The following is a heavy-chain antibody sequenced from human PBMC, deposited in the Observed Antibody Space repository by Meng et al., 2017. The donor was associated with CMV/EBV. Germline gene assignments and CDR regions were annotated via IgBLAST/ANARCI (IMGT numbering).Heavy chain of an antibody. CDR1: GGSISSYY. CDR3: ARCYYDFWSGYYYAGGMDV. J-gene: IGHJ6*02. CDR2: IYYSGST. D-gene: IGHD3-3*01. Sequence: ETLSLTCTVSGGSISSYYWSWIRQPPGKGLEWIGYIYYSGSTNYNPSLKSRVTISVDTSKNQFSLKLSSVTAADTAVYYCARCYYDFWSGYYYAGGMDVWGQGTTVTVSS. V-gene: IGHV4-59*01.